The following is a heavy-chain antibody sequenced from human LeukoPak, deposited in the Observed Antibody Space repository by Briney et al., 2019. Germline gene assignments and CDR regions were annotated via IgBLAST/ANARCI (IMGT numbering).Heavy chain of an antibody. V-gene: IGHV3-30-3*01. CDR2: ISYDGSNK. J-gene: IGHJ4*02. D-gene: IGHD1-26*01. CDR3: AKQWELLTYFDY. Sequence: GRSLRLSCAASGFTFSSYAMHWVRQAPGKGLEWVAVISYDGSNKYYADSVKGRFTISRDNSKNTLYLQMNSLRAGDTAVYYCAKQWELLTYFDYWGQGTLVTVSS. CDR1: GFTFSSYA.